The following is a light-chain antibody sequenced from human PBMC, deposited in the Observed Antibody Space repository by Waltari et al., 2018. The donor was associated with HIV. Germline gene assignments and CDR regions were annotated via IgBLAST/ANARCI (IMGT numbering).Light chain of an antibody. V-gene: IGLV3-21*04. Sequence: SYVLAQPPSVSVAPGKTARITCGGNNIGSKSVHWYQQKPGQAPVVVIYYDSDRPSGMPERFAGSNSGNTATLTISRVEAGDEDDYYCQVWDSSSDAYVFGTGTKVTVL. J-gene: IGLJ1*01. CDR3: QVWDSSSDAYV. CDR1: NIGSKS. CDR2: YDS.